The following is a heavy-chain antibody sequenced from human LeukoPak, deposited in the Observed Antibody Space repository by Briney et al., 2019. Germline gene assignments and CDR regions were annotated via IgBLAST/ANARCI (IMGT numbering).Heavy chain of an antibody. J-gene: IGHJ4*02. CDR2: ISGSGGST. Sequence: PGGSLRLSCAASGFTFDDYAMSWVRQAPGKGLEWVSTISGSGGSTYYADSVKGRFTISRDDSKNTLYLQMNSLRAEDTAVYYCAKGGWDLLGHFDYWGQGTLVTVSS. CDR1: GFTFDDYA. CDR3: AKGGWDLLGHFDY. D-gene: IGHD1-26*01. V-gene: IGHV3-23*01.